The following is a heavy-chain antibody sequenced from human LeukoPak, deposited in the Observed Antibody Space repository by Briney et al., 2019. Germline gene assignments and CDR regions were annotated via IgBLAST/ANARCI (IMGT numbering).Heavy chain of an antibody. J-gene: IGHJ5*02. CDR1: GGSISSSSYY. CDR2: IYYSGST. CDR3: ARGSYYYGSGSPNWFDP. Sequence: PSETLSLTCTVSGGSISSSSYYWGWIRQPPGKGLEWIGSIYYSGSTYHNPSLKSRVTISVDTSKNQFSLKLSSVTAADTAVYYCARGSYYYGSGSPNWFDPWGQGTLVTVSS. V-gene: IGHV4-39*01. D-gene: IGHD3-10*01.